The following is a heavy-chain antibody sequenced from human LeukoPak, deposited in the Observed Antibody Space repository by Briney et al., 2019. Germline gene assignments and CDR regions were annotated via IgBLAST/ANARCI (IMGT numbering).Heavy chain of an antibody. V-gene: IGHV4-59*01. CDR2: IYYSGST. D-gene: IGHD3-9*01. J-gene: IGHJ5*02. CDR1: GGSISSYY. CDR3: ARLTLNWFDP. Sequence: PSETLSLTCTVSGGSISSYYWSWIRQPPGKGLEWIGYIYYSGSTNYNPSLKSRVTISVDTSKNQFFLKLSSVTAADTAVYYCARLTLNWFDPWGQGTLVTVSS.